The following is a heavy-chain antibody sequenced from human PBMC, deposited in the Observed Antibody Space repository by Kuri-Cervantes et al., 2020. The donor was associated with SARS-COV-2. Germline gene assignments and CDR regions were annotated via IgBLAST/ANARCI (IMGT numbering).Heavy chain of an antibody. D-gene: IGHD3-22*01. J-gene: IGHJ4*02. CDR2: ISSSGGVT. V-gene: IGHV3-64*02. CDR1: GLSFLSYA. CDR3: ARGLTITMIVVVEVGGADY. Sequence: GGSLRLSCAASGLSFLSYAIHWVRQAPGKGLEYVSGISSSGGVTYYADSVKGRFTISRDNSKNTLYLQMNSLRAEDTAVYYCARGLTITMIVVVEVGGADYWGQGTLVTVSS.